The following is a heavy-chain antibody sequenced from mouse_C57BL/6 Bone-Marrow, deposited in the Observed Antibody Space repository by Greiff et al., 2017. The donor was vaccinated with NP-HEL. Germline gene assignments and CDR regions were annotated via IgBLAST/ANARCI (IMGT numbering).Heavy chain of an antibody. D-gene: IGHD4-1*01. J-gene: IGHJ3*01. CDR3: ARERLNWDVAWFAY. Sequence: QVQLQQSGPELVKPGASVKISCKASGYAFSSSWMNWVKQRPGKGLEWIGRIYPGDGDTNYNGKFKGKATLTADKSSSTAYMQLSSLTSEDSAVYFCARERLNWDVAWFAYWGQGTLVTVSA. CDR2: IYPGDGDT. V-gene: IGHV1-82*01. CDR1: GYAFSSSW.